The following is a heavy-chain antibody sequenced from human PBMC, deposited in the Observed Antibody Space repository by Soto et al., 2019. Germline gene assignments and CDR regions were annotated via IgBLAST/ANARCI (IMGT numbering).Heavy chain of an antibody. Sequence: GESLKISCKGSGYSFPRCWIGWVRQMPGKGLEWMGIIYPGDSDTTYSPSFQGQVTISADKSISTAYLQWSSLKASDTARYYCARLGYSGYRDAFDIWGQGTMVTVSS. CDR1: GYSFPRCW. D-gene: IGHD5-12*01. J-gene: IGHJ3*02. CDR3: ARLGYSGYRDAFDI. V-gene: IGHV5-51*01. CDR2: IYPGDSDT.